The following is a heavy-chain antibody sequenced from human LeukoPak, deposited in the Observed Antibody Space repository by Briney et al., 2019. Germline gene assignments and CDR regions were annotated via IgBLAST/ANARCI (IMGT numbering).Heavy chain of an antibody. Sequence: GGSLRLSCAASGFTFSSYSMNWVRQAPGKGLEWVSSISSSSSYIYYADSVKGRFTISRDNAKNSLYLQMDSLRAEDTALYYCAKEYSGYDFDYWGQGTLVTVSS. D-gene: IGHD5-12*01. CDR2: ISSSSSYI. CDR3: AKEYSGYDFDY. J-gene: IGHJ4*02. V-gene: IGHV3-21*04. CDR1: GFTFSSYS.